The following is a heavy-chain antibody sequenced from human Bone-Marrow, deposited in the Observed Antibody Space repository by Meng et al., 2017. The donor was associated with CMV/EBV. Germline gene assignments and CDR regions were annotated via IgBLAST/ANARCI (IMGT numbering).Heavy chain of an antibody. CDR3: AKVGRDGYYYFDY. CDR2: ISGSGGST. V-gene: IGHV3-23*01. J-gene: IGHJ4*02. CDR1: EFTFSSYA. D-gene: IGHD5-24*01. Sequence: AAPEFTFSSYAIGWVRQAPGKGLEWVSAISGSGGSTYYADSVKGRFTISRDNSKNKLYLQMNRLRAEDTAVYYCAKVGRDGYYYFDYWGQGTLVTVSS.